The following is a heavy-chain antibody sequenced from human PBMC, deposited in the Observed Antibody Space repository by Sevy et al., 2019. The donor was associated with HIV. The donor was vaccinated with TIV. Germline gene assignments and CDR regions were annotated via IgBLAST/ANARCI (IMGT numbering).Heavy chain of an antibody. Sequence: ASVKVSCKTTGYIFNDYYMHWVRQAPGQGLEWMALINPNSGVTIYAHNFRGRVSVTRDMSMSTAYMELSGLTSDDTAVYYCVREDINAPRTLLSFDIWGQGTMVTVSS. D-gene: IGHD3-3*01. J-gene: IGHJ3*02. CDR3: VREDINAPRTLLSFDI. CDR1: GYIFNDYY. V-gene: IGHV1-2*06. CDR2: INPNSGVT.